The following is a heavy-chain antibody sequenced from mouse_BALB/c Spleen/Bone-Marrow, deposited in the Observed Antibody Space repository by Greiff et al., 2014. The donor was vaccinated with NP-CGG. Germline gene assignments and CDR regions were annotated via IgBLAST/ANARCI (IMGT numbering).Heavy chain of an antibody. V-gene: IGHV3-6*02. CDR3: ARGGDWFFDV. J-gene: IGHJ1*01. CDR2: ISYDGSN. Sequence: VQLQQSGPGLVKPSQSLSLTCSVSGYSITSGYYWNWIRQFPGNKLEWMDYISYDGSNNYNPSLKNRISITRDTSKNQFFLRLNSVTTEDTATYYCARGGDWFFDVWGAGTMVTVSS. CDR1: GYSITSGYY.